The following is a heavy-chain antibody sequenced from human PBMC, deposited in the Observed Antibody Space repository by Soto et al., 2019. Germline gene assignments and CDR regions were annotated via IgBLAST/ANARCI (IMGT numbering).Heavy chain of an antibody. Sequence: GGSLRLSCAASGFTFSNYAMSWVRQAPGKGLEWVSAISGSADSTYYADSVKGRFTISRDNSKNTLYLQMNSLRAEDTAVYYCAKDLNRYCSSTSCYVLYLWGQGTLVTVSS. J-gene: IGHJ5*02. CDR1: GFTFSNYA. V-gene: IGHV3-23*01. D-gene: IGHD2-2*01. CDR2: ISGSADST. CDR3: AKDLNRYCSSTSCYVLYL.